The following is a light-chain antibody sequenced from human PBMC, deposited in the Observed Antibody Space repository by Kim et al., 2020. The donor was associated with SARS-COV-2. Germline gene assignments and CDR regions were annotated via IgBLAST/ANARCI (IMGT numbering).Light chain of an antibody. CDR3: QQSYSIPLT. V-gene: IGKV1-39*01. CDR2: SAS. J-gene: IGKJ4*01. Sequence: SESVGDRVTTTCRAKQRISSYLNWDQQKPGKAPKLLIYSASNLQSGVPSRFSGGGSGTDFTLTIRSLQPEDFAIYFCQQSYSIPLTFGGGTKLEI. CDR1: QRISSY.